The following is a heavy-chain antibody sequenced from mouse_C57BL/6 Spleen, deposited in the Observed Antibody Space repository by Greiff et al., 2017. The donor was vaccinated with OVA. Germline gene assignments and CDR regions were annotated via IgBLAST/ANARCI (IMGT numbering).Heavy chain of an antibody. CDR3: ARGIYYDYDGDAMDY. J-gene: IGHJ4*01. CDR2: ISYDGSN. CDR1: GYSITSGYY. D-gene: IGHD2-4*01. V-gene: IGHV3-6*01. Sequence: EVQVVESGPGLVKPSQSLSLTCSVTGYSITSGYYWNWIRQFPGNKLEWMGYISYDGSNNYNPSLKNRISITRDTSKNQFFLKLNSVTTEDTATYYCARGIYYDYDGDAMDYWGQGTSVTVSS.